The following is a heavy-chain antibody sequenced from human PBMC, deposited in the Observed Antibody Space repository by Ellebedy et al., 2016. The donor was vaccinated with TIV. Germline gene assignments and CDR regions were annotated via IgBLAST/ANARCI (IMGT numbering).Heavy chain of an antibody. J-gene: IGHJ4*02. Sequence: SVKVSXXASGGTFSSYAISWVRQAPGQGLEWMGRIIPILGIANYAQKFQGRVTITADKSTSTAYMELSSLRSEDTAVYYCARDMGIAAAGIGYWGQGTLVTVSS. CDR1: GGTFSSYA. D-gene: IGHD6-13*01. CDR2: IIPILGIA. CDR3: ARDMGIAAAGIGY. V-gene: IGHV1-69*04.